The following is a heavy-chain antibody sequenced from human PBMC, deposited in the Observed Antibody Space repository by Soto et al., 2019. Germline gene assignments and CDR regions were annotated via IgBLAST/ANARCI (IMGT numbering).Heavy chain of an antibody. CDR3: ARPTRQWLGLRYYYGMDV. Sequence: QVQLQQWGAGLLKPSETLSLTCAVYGGSFSGYYWSWIHQPPGKGLEWIGEINHSGSTNYNPSLKSRVTISVDTSKNQFSLKLSSVTAADTAVYYCARPTRQWLGLRYYYGMDVWGQGTTVTVSS. CDR1: GGSFSGYY. V-gene: IGHV4-34*01. J-gene: IGHJ6*02. D-gene: IGHD6-19*01. CDR2: INHSGST.